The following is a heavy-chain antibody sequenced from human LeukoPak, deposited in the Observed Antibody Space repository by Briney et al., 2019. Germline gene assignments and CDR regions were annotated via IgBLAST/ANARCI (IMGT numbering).Heavy chain of an antibody. V-gene: IGHV4-38-2*02. CDR2: MYHTGST. CDR3: AREGTESQTVAFDI. D-gene: IGHD1-1*01. Sequence: SETLSLTCTVSGYSMSSGYYWGWIRQPPERGLEWIGSMYHTGSTYYNPSLKSRVTISVDTSKNQFSLKLTSVTAADTAVYYCAREGTESQTVAFDIWGQGTMVTVSS. CDR1: GYSMSSGYY. J-gene: IGHJ3*02.